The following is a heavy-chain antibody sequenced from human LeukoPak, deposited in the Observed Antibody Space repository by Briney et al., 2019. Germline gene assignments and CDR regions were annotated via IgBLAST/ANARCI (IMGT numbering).Heavy chain of an antibody. V-gene: IGHV4-61*02. CDR2: IYTTGST. Sequence: SQTLSLTCTVSGDSITGGSSYWRWIRQPAGRGVEWIVRIYTTGSTNYNPFLKRRVTISASTAKNPFSLKLTSVTATDTAVYYCARVTGSVAAFVWGHGTRVTVSS. CDR3: ARVTGSVAAFV. CDR1: GDSITGGSSY. D-gene: IGHD2-15*01. J-gene: IGHJ3*01.